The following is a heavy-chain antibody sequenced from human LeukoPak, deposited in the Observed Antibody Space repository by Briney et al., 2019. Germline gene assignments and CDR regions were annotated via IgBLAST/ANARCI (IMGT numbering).Heavy chain of an antibody. J-gene: IGHJ3*02. CDR2: IYHSGST. D-gene: IGHD5-24*01. Sequence: SQTLSLTCAVSGGSISSGGYSWSWIRQPPGKGLEWIGYIYHSGSTYYNPSLKSRVTISVDRSKNQFSLKLTSVTAADTAMYYCARARGATIFQSAFDIWGQGTMVTVSS. V-gene: IGHV4-30-2*01. CDR3: ARARGATIFQSAFDI. CDR1: GGSISSGGYS.